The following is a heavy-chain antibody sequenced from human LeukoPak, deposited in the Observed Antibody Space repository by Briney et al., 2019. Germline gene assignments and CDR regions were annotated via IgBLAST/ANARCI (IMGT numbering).Heavy chain of an antibody. CDR1: GYTFTRYG. CDR3: AREGRTIAVAGTGAFDI. Sequence: APVKVSCKASGYTFTRYGISRVRQAPGQGLEWMGWISAYNDNTNYAQKVQGRVTMTTDTSTSTADMELRSLRSDDTAVYYCAREGRTIAVAGTGAFDIWGQGTRVTVSS. CDR2: ISAYNDNT. D-gene: IGHD6-19*01. V-gene: IGHV1-18*01. J-gene: IGHJ3*02.